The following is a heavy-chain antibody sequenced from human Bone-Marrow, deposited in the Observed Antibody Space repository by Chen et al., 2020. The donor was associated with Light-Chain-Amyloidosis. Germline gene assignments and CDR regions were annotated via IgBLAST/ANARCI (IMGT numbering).Heavy chain of an antibody. CDR2: IYPDDSDA. CDR3: ARRRDGYNFDY. Sequence: IGWVRQMPGKGLXWMGVIYPDDSDARYSPSFEGQVTISADKSITPAYLQWRSLKASDTAMYYCARRRDGYNFDYWGQGTLVTVSS. J-gene: IGHJ4*02. D-gene: IGHD5-12*01. V-gene: IGHV5-51*01.